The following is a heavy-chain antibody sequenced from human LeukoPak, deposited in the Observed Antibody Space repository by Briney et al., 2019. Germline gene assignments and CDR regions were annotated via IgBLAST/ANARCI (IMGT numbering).Heavy chain of an antibody. CDR2: VHYSGSA. Sequence: PSETLSLTCTVSGGSISSSSYYWTWIRQSPGKGLEWIGEVHYSGSATYNPSLKSRVTISVDTSKNQFSLKMNSVTAADTAVYYCARGQWFRAFWSRGTPVTVSS. CDR1: GGSISSSSYY. V-gene: IGHV4-39*07. D-gene: IGHD3-10*01. CDR3: ARGQWFRAF. J-gene: IGHJ4*02.